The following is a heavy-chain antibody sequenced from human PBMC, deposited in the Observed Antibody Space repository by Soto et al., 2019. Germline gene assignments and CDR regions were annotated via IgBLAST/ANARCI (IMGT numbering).Heavy chain of an antibody. CDR2: IWYDGSNK. V-gene: IGHV3-33*01. CDR1: GFTFSSYG. D-gene: IGHD1-26*01. Sequence: SLRLSCAASGFTFSSYGMHWVRQAPGKGLEWVAVIWYDGSNKYYADSVKGRFTISRDNSKNTLYLQMNSLRAEDTAVYYCAENYYWPGMDVWGQGTTVTSP. J-gene: IGHJ6*02. CDR3: AENYYWPGMDV.